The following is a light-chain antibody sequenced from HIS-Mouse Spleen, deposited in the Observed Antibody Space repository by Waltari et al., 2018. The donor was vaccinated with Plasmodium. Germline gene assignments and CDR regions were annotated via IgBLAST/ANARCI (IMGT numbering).Light chain of an antibody. CDR1: AFPKKY. V-gene: IGLV3-10*01. Sequence: SYELTQPPSVSVSPGQTPRITRSGAAFPKKYASLYQQKSGQAPVLVIYEDSKRPSGIPERFSGSSSGTMATLTISGAQVEDEADYYCYSTDSSGNHRVFGGGTKLTVL. J-gene: IGLJ3*02. CDR2: EDS. CDR3: YSTDSSGNHRV.